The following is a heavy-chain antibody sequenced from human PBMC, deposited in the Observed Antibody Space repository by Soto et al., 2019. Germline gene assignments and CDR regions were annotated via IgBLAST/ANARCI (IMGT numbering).Heavy chain of an antibody. CDR1: GGSFSGYY. V-gene: IGHV4-34*01. CDR2: INHSGST. Sequence: SETLSLTCAVYGGSFSGYYWSWIRQPPGKGLEWIGEINHSGSTNYNPSLKSRVTISVDTSKNQFSLKLSSVTAADTAVYYCARLPYYDILTGYRRSTYYYYMDVWGKGTTVT. CDR3: ARLPYYDILTGYRRSTYYYYMDV. D-gene: IGHD3-9*01. J-gene: IGHJ6*03.